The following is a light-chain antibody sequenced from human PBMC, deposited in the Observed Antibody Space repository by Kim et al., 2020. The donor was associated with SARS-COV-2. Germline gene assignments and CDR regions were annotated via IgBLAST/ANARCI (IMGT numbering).Light chain of an antibody. CDR2: QIS. Sequence: PASISFRSSQNLEHSDGHTYLSWLQRRPGQSPRLLIYQISNRFSGVPDRFSGSGAGADFTLKISRVEAEDVGLYYCMQSTQFPRTFGQGTKVDIK. CDR1: QNLEHSDGHTY. V-gene: IGKV2-24*01. CDR3: MQSTQFPRT. J-gene: IGKJ1*01.